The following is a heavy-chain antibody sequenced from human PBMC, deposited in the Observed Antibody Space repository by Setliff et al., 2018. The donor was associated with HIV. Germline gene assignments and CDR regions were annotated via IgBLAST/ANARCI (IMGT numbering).Heavy chain of an antibody. CDR1: GYTFTSYG. J-gene: IGHJ4*02. Sequence: ASVKVSCKASGYTFTSYGISWVRQAPGQGLEWMGWISAYNGNTNYAQKLQGRVTMTTDTSTSTAYMEVRSLRSDDTAVYYCARVGGPYYDLLTGYYGAVDYWGQGTLVTVSS. V-gene: IGHV1-18*01. CDR3: ARVGGPYYDLLTGYYGAVDY. CDR2: ISAYNGNT. D-gene: IGHD3-9*01.